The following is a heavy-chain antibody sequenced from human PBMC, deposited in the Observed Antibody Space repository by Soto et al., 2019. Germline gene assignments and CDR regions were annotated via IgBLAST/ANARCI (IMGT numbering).Heavy chain of an antibody. J-gene: IGHJ4*02. V-gene: IGHV4-59*01. D-gene: IGHD6-19*01. CDR2: IDDSGST. CDR1: GGSINDYY. Sequence: QVQLQESGPGLVKPSETLSLTCTVSGGSINDYYWSWMRQPPGKGLEWIGYIDDSGSTNYSPSLKSRVTISVDTSKHQFSLRLSSVTAADTAVYYCARVKAVAGRGFGYFDYWGQGTLVTVSS. CDR3: ARVKAVAGRGFGYFDY.